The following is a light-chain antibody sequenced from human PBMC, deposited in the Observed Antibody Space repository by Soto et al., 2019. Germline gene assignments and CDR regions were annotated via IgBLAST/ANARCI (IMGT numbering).Light chain of an antibody. CDR3: SAWDASLNGYV. CDR1: SSNIGSKT. V-gene: IGLV1-44*01. Sequence: QSVLTQPPSASETPGQRVTISCSGSSSNIGSKTVNWYQQLPGTAPKLLIYSNYQRPSGVPDRLSGSKSGTSASLAISGLQSEDEADYYCSAWDASLNGYVFGTGTKVTVL. CDR2: SNY. J-gene: IGLJ1*01.